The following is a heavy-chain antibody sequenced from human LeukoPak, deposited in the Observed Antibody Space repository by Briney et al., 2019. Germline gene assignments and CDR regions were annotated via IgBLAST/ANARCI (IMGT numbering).Heavy chain of an antibody. CDR2: INHSGST. Sequence: PSETLSLTCPVYGGSFSGYYWSWIRQPPGKGLEWIGEINHSGSTHYNPSRKSRVTISVDTSKNQLPLKLSTVTAADPAVYYCARGVPVTAFDIWGQGTMVTVSS. D-gene: IGHD4/OR15-4a*01. CDR3: ARGVPVTAFDI. CDR1: GGSFSGYY. J-gene: IGHJ3*02. V-gene: IGHV4-34*01.